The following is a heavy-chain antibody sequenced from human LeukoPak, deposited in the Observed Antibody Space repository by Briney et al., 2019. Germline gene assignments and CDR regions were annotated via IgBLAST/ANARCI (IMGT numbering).Heavy chain of an antibody. CDR2: ISGSGGST. CDR3: ANAYRYYDSSGSFDY. D-gene: IGHD3-22*01. CDR1: GFTFSSCA. Sequence: GGSLRLSCAASGFTFSSCAMSWVRQAPGKGLEWVSAISGSGGSTYYADSVKGRFTISRDNSKNTLYLQMNSLRAEDTAVYYCANAYRYYDSSGSFDYWGQGTLVTVSS. J-gene: IGHJ4*02. V-gene: IGHV3-23*01.